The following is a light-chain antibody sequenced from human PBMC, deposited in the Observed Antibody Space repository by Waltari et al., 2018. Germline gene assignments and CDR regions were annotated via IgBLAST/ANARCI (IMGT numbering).Light chain of an antibody. CDR1: SSDLGSYNL. J-gene: IGLJ1*01. CDR2: GVS. Sequence: QSALTQPASVSGSPGQSITISCTGTSSDLGSYNLVSWYQHRPGKAPKLIIYGVSKRPSGVSNRFSGSKSGNTASLTISGLRTEDEADYYCCSYAGGSAFVFGTGTKITVL. CDR3: CSYAGGSAFV. V-gene: IGLV2-23*02.